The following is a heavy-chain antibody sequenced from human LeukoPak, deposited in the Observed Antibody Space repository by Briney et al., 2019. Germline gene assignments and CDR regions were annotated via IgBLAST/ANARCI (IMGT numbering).Heavy chain of an antibody. CDR2: IHTSGST. J-gene: IGHJ4*02. CDR3: ARSLHYDFRGWGFDY. CDR1: GGSISSYY. D-gene: IGHD3-3*01. Sequence: SETLSLTCTVSGGSISSYYWSWIRQPAGKGLEWIGRIHTSGSTNYNPSLKSRVTMSVDTSKNQFSLKLSSVTAADTAVYYCARSLHYDFRGWGFDYWGQGTLVTVSS. V-gene: IGHV4-4*07.